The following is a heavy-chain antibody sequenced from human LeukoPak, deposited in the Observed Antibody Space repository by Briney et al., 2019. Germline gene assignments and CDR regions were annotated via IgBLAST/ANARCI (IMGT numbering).Heavy chain of an antibody. CDR3: ARDLFRGAPDYFDY. V-gene: IGHV3-30*04. CDR1: GFTFSSYP. CDR2: ISYDGRVT. D-gene: IGHD3-10*01. Sequence: GGSLRLSCAASGFTFSSYPMHWVRQAPGKGLEWVAVISYDGRVTIHADSVKGRFTISRDQSKNTLYLEMNSLRPEDTAVYYCARDLFRGAPDYFDYWGQGTLVTVSS. J-gene: IGHJ4*02.